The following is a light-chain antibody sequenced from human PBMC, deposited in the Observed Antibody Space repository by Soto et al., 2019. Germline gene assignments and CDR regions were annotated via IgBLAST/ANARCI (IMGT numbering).Light chain of an antibody. CDR1: LGISGY. Sequence: DIQVTQSPSSLSASIGSRVTITCRTSLGISGYLAWFQQKPGKAPKSLIYATSTLQTGVPSRFSGSGSGTEFTLTISSLQPEDFATYSGQQYSSFPLAFGGGTKVEIK. CDR2: ATS. V-gene: IGKV1-16*01. J-gene: IGKJ4*01. CDR3: QQYSSFPLA.